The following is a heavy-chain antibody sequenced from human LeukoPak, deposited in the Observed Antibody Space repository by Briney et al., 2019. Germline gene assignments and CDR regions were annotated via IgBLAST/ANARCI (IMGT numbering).Heavy chain of an antibody. Sequence: AGSLRFSCAASGFTFSSYGMHWVRQAPGKGLEGVAVISYDGSYKYYADSVKGRFTISRDNSKNTLYLQMNSLRAEDTAVYYCAKVGDYGDYALDYWGQGTMVTVSS. CDR3: AKVGDYGDYALDY. CDR1: GFTFSSYG. CDR2: ISYDGSYK. D-gene: IGHD4-17*01. J-gene: IGHJ4*02. V-gene: IGHV3-30*18.